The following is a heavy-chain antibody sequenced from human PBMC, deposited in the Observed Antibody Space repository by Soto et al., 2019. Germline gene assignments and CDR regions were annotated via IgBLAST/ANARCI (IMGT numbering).Heavy chain of an antibody. D-gene: IGHD2-21*01. CDR2: INHSGTA. CDR1: GGSFSAYY. Sequence: SETLSLTCAVYGGSFSAYYWSWIRQAPGKGLEWIGEINHSGTANYNPSLESRVTISVDTSRNQFSLQLTSVTAADTAVYFCARGPQGPCDGGTCPFHFWGQGSLVTVSS. CDR3: ARGPQGPCDGGTCPFHF. V-gene: IGHV4-34*01. J-gene: IGHJ4*02.